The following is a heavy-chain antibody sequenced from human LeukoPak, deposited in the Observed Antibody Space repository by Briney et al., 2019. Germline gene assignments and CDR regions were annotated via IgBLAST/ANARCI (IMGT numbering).Heavy chain of an antibody. J-gene: IGHJ4*02. D-gene: IGHD5-18*01. Sequence: SETLSLTCSVSGGSISSYYWNWIRQTPGKGLEWIGYIYYSGRTNYNPSLKSRVTISVDTSKNQFSLKLSSVTAADTAVYYCARGPEYSYAFGYWGQGTLVTVSS. CDR3: ARGPEYSYAFGY. CDR1: GGSISSYY. V-gene: IGHV4-59*12. CDR2: IYYSGRT.